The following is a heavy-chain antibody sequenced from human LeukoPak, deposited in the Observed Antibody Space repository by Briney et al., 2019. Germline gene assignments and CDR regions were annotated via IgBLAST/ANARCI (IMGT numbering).Heavy chain of an antibody. J-gene: IGHJ4*02. Sequence: SETLSLTCTVSGGSISSYYWSWIRQPPGKGLEWIRYIYYSGSTNYNPSLKSRVTISVDTSKNQFSLKLSSVTAADTAVYYCATSTTVTTDYFDYWGQGTLVTVSS. D-gene: IGHD4-17*01. V-gene: IGHV4-59*08. CDR2: IYYSGST. CDR3: ATSTTVTTDYFDY. CDR1: GGSISSYY.